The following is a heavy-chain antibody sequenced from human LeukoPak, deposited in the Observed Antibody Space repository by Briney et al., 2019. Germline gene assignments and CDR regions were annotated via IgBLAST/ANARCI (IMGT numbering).Heavy chain of an antibody. CDR3: ARFGYVAAVDV. J-gene: IGHJ4*02. Sequence: GGSLRLSCAASGFTFSNSAMSWVRQAPGKGLEWVSTLSGSGITIYYADPVKGRFSISRDNAKNLVYLQMNSLRAEDTAVYHCARFGYVAAVDVWGQGTPVTVSS. CDR1: GFTFSNSA. V-gene: IGHV3-21*01. CDR2: LSGSGITI. D-gene: IGHD2-15*01.